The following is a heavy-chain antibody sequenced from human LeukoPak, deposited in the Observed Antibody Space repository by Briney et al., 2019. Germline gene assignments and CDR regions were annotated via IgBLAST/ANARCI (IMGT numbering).Heavy chain of an antibody. CDR1: GFTVSTNY. J-gene: IGHJ5*02. Sequence: PGGSLRLSCAASGFTVSTNYMSWVRQVPGRGLEWVSVIYAGGTTYYADSVRGRFTISRDNSKNTLYLQMNSLRDEDTAVYYCARDSSGWYDHWGQGTLVTVSS. D-gene: IGHD6-19*01. CDR3: ARDSSGWYDH. V-gene: IGHV3-53*01. CDR2: IYAGGTT.